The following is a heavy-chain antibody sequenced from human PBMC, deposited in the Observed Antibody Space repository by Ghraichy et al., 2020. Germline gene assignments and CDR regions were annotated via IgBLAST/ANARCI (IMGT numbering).Heavy chain of an antibody. CDR1: GFTFSSYS. V-gene: IGHV3-21*01. CDR3: ARGGDYDSSVFDY. CDR2: ISSSSSYI. J-gene: IGHJ4*02. D-gene: IGHD3-22*01. Sequence: LSLTCAASGFTFSSYSMNWVRQAPGKGLEWVSSISSSSSYIYYADSVKGRFTISRDNAKNSLYLQMNSLRAEDTAVYYCARGGDYDSSVFDYWGQGTLVTVSS.